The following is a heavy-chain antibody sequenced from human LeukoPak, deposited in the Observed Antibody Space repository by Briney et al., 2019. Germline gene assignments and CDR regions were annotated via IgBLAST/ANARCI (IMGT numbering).Heavy chain of an antibody. CDR1: GGSFSTYY. D-gene: IGHD3-16*01. J-gene: IGHJ4*02. V-gene: IGHV4-59*01. Sequence: PSETLSLTCSVSGGSFSTYYWTWIRQPPGKGLEWIGYIFYSGNTDYNPSLKSRVTMSLDTSKSQFSLSLSSVTAADTAVYYCARAVITFGAAVAKGFDCWGQGTLVTVSP. CDR2: IFYSGNT. CDR3: ARAVITFGAAVAKGFDC.